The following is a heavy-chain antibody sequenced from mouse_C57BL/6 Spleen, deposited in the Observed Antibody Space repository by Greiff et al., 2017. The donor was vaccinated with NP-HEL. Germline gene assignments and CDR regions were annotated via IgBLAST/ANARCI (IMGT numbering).Heavy chain of an antibody. CDR2: IDPETGGT. V-gene: IGHV1-15*01. D-gene: IGHD2-3*01. J-gene: IGHJ2*01. CDR3: TRDGYHYFDY. Sequence: VQLQQSGAELVRPGASVTLSCKASGYTFTDYEMHWVKQTPVHGLEWIGAIDPETGGTAYNQKFKGKAILTADKSSSTAYMELRSLTSEDSAVYYCTRDGYHYFDYWGQGTTLTVSS. CDR1: GYTFTDYE.